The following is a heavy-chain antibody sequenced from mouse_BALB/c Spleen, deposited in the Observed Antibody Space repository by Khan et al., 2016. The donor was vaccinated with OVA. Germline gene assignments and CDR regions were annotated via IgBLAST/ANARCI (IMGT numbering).Heavy chain of an antibody. D-gene: IGHD1-2*01. Sequence: VQLKQSGPGLVAPSQNLSITCTVSGFSLTSYGVHWVRQPPGKGLDWLGVIWAGGSTSYNSALMSRLSISKDNSKSHVFLEMSSLKTDDTAMYYCAREPPIYYYGYRTMDNWGQGTSVTVSS. J-gene: IGHJ4*01. CDR2: IWAGGST. V-gene: IGHV2-9*02. CDR3: AREPPIYYYGYRTMDN. CDR1: GFSLTSYG.